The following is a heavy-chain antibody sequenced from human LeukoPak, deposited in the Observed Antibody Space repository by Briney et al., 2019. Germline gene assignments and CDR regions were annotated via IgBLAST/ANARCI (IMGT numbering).Heavy chain of an antibody. D-gene: IGHD3-10*01. V-gene: IGHV3-23*01. Sequence: GGSLRLSCVVSGISLTNYGMTWVRQAPGKGLEWVSYISERGGSITYAVSVKGRFTISRDTSLNTLYLQMNNLRAEDTAVYFCAKRGVVIRGILVIGYHQEAYHYDFWGQGVLVTVSS. CDR3: AKRGVVIRGILVIGYHQEAYHYDF. CDR2: ISERGGSI. CDR1: GISLTNYG. J-gene: IGHJ4*02.